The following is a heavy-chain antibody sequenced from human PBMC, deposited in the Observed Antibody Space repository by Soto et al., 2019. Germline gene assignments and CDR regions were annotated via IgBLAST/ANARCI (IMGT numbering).Heavy chain of an antibody. Sequence: ESGGGLVQPGGSLRLSCAASGFTFSSYAMSWVRQAPGKGLEWVSAISGSGGSTYYADSVKGRFTISRDNSKNTLYLQMNSLRAEDTAVYYCAKSLYGDYLFGDYYYGMDVWGQGTTVTVSS. J-gene: IGHJ6*02. V-gene: IGHV3-23*01. CDR2: ISGSGGST. CDR3: AKSLYGDYLFGDYYYGMDV. D-gene: IGHD4-17*01. CDR1: GFTFSSYA.